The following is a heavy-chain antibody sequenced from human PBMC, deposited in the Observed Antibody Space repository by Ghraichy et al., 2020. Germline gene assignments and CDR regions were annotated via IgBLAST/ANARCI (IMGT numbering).Heavy chain of an antibody. D-gene: IGHD2-2*01. CDR3: ARVLVPPGSRYFDL. V-gene: IGHV4-34*01. CDR1: GGSFSDYY. Sequence: SETLSLTCAVYGGSFSDYYWSWIRQPPGKGLEWIGEINHSGSTNYNPSLKGRVTISVDTSKNQFSLKLGSVTAADTAVYYCARVLVPPGSRYFDLWGRGTLVTVSS. CDR2: INHSGST. J-gene: IGHJ2*01.